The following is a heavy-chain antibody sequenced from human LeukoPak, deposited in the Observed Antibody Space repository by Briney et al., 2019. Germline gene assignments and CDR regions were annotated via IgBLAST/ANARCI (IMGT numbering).Heavy chain of an antibody. CDR2: ISSSSSYI. CDR3: ARDYSETDAFDI. D-gene: IGHD6-13*01. J-gene: IGHJ3*02. CDR1: GFTFSSYS. V-gene: IGHV3-21*01. Sequence: GESLRLSCAASGFTFSSYSMNWVRQAPGKGLEWVSSISSSSSYIYYADSVKGRFTISRDNAKNSLYLQMNSLRAEVTAVYYCARDYSETDAFDIWGQGTMVTVSS.